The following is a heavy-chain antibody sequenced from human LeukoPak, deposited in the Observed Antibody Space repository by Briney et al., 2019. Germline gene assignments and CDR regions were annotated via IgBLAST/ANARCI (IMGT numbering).Heavy chain of an antibody. V-gene: IGHV1-2*02. CDR3: ARDGGYCSSTSCHFDY. D-gene: IGHD2-2*01. J-gene: IGHJ4*02. Sequence: GASVKVSCKASGYTFTCYYMHWVRQAPGQGLEWMGWINPNSGGTNYAQKFQGRVTMTRDTSISTAYMELSRLRSEDTAVYYCARDGGYCSSTSCHFDYWGQGTLVTVSS. CDR1: GYTFTCYY. CDR2: INPNSGGT.